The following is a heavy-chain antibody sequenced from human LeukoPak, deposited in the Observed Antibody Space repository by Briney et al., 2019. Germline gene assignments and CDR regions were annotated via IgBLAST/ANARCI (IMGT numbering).Heavy chain of an antibody. V-gene: IGHV1-18*01. CDR1: GYTFTSYG. Sequence: ASVKVSCKSSGYTFTSYGISWVRQAPGQGLEWMGWISAYNGNTNYAQKLQGKVTMTTDTSTSTAYMELRSLRSDDTAVYYCASVSVFYYFDYWGQGTLVTVSS. CDR2: ISAYNGNT. D-gene: IGHD3-3*01. J-gene: IGHJ4*02. CDR3: ASVSVFYYFDY.